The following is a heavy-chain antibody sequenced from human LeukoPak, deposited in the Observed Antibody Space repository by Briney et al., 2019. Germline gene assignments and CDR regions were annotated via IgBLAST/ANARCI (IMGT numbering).Heavy chain of an antibody. CDR1: GFTFTSSA. V-gene: IGHV1-58*01. CDR2: IVVGSGNT. CDR3: AADPVGATYYYYYYMDV. Sequence: SVKVSCKASGFTFTSSAVQWVRQARGQRLEWIGWIVVGSGNTNYAQKFQERVTITRDMSTSTAYMELSSLRSEDTAVYYCAADPVGATYYYYYYMDVWGKGTTVTVSS. D-gene: IGHD1-26*01. J-gene: IGHJ6*03.